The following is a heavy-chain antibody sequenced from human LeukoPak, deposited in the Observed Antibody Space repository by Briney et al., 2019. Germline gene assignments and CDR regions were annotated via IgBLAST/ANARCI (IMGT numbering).Heavy chain of an antibody. CDR2: ISAYNGNT. Sequence: ASVKVSCKASGFTFTSYGFSWVRQAPGQGVEWMGWISAYNGNTNYAQKLQGRVTMNTDTSTSTAYMELRSLISDDTAIYYCARVSSSWYYFDYWGQGTLVTVSS. J-gene: IGHJ4*02. CDR1: GFTFTSYG. V-gene: IGHV1-18*01. CDR3: ARVSSSWYYFDY. D-gene: IGHD6-13*01.